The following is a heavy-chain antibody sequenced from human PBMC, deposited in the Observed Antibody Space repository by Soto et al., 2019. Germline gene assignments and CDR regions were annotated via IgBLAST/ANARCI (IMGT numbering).Heavy chain of an antibody. CDR2: VFYTGRA. CDR1: GGSLGSYY. Sequence: SETLSLTCTVSGGSLGSYYWSWIRQPPGKGLEWIGYVFYTGRANYNASLKSRVSISLDTSNYHFSLKLSSVTAADTAVYYCARDXDGRMTTNPYYYNGMDVWGPGTTVTVSS. CDR3: ARDXDGRMTTNPYYYNGMDV. V-gene: IGHV4-59*01. J-gene: IGHJ6*02. D-gene: IGHD4-4*01.